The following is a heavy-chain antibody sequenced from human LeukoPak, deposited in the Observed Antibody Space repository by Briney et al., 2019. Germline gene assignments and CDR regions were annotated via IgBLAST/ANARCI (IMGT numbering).Heavy chain of an antibody. D-gene: IGHD3-9*01. V-gene: IGHV3-9*01. CDR1: GFTFGDYA. J-gene: IGHJ4*02. CDR2: ISWNSGSI. CDR3: AREYDILTGYHDY. Sequence: PGGSLRLSCAASGFTFGDYALHWVRQFPGKGLEWVSGISWNSGSIGYADSVKGRFTISRDNAKNSLYLQMNSLRAEDTAVYYCAREYDILTGYHDYWGQGTLVTVSS.